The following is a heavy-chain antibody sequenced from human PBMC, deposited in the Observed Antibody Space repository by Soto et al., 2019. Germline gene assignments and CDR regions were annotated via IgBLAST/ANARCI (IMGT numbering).Heavy chain of an antibody. J-gene: IGHJ6*02. CDR2: ISGSGGST. D-gene: IGHD5-12*01. CDR3: AKAGGYDSYYYYGVDV. CDR1: GFTFSSYA. V-gene: IGHV3-23*01. Sequence: PGGSLRLSCAASGFTFSSYAMSWVRQVPGKGLEWVSVISGSGGSTNYADSVKGRFTISRDNSKNTLYLQTNSLRAEDTAVYYCAKAGGYDSYYYYGVDVWGQGTTVTVSS.